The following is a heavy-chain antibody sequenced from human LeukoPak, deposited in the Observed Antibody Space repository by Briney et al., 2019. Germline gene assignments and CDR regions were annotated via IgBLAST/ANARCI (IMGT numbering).Heavy chain of an antibody. V-gene: IGHV3-33*01. CDR3: ARDQGYDSSGPDY. CDR1: GFTISSYG. CDR2: IWYDGSKK. J-gene: IGHJ4*02. D-gene: IGHD3-22*01. Sequence: PGGSLRLSCAASGFTISSYGMHWVRQPPGTGLEWVAVIWYDGSKKYYADSVKSRFTISRDDSKNTLFLQMNSLRAEDTAVYYCARDQGYDSSGPDYWGQGTLVTVSS.